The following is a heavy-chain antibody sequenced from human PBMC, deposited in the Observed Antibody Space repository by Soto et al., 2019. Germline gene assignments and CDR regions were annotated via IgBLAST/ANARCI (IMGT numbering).Heavy chain of an antibody. D-gene: IGHD5-12*01. Sequence: EVHLLESGGGLVQPGGSLRLSCAASGFSFTSYAMMWVRQAPVKGLEWVSVISSSGGSSYFADSVKGRFTISRDNSKNMLYLEMNSLRAEDTAIYFCAKGSIEYSASIDYWGQGTLVIVSS. CDR1: GFSFTSYA. J-gene: IGHJ4*02. CDR3: AKGSIEYSASIDY. V-gene: IGHV3-23*01. CDR2: ISSSGGSS.